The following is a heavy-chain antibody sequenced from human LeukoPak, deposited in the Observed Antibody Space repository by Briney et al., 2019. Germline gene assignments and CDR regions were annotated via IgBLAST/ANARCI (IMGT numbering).Heavy chain of an antibody. CDR2: INPNSGGT. D-gene: IGHD3-10*01. CDR1: GYTFTGYY. Sequence: GASVKVSCKASGYTFTGYYMHWVRQAPGQGLEWMGWINPNSGGTNYAQKFQGRVTMTRDTSISTAYMELSRLRSDDTAVYYCARDRRFGELYADYWGQGTLVTVSS. J-gene: IGHJ4*02. CDR3: ARDRRFGELYADY. V-gene: IGHV1-2*02.